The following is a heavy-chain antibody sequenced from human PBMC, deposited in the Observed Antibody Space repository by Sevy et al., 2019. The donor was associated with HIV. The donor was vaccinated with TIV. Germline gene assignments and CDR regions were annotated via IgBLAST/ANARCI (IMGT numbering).Heavy chain of an antibody. CDR2: FSFGCGRI. CDR3: AREGCTKPHDY. Sequence: GGSLRLSCAASGFTFSKYSMSWVRRAPGKGLEWVSSFSFGCGRINYADSVKGRFTISTDDSKNTLYLQMNSLRAEDTAVYYCAREGCTKPHDYWGQGTLVTVSS. J-gene: IGHJ4*02. CDR1: GFTFSKYS. D-gene: IGHD2-8*01. V-gene: IGHV3-23*01.